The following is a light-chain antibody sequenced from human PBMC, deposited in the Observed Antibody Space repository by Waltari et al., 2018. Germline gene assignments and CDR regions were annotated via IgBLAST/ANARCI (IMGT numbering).Light chain of an antibody. V-gene: IGKV1-5*03. CDR1: QSISKW. J-gene: IGKJ4*01. CDR3: QQYNSYSLLS. Sequence: DIEMTQSPASLSASVGYRGRFSFRASQSISKWLACYQQKPGKVPKLLIYKASTLESGVPSRFSGSGSGTEFTLTISSLQPEDFATYYCQQYNSYSLLSFGGGTKVEIK. CDR2: KAS.